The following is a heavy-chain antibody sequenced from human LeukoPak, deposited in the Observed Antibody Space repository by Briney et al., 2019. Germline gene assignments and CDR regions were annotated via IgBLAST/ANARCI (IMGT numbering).Heavy chain of an antibody. J-gene: IGHJ3*02. V-gene: IGHV1-24*01. CDR2: FDPEDGET. CDR3: ATDAVLRFLEWLPPGAFDI. Sequence: EASVKVSCKISGYTLTELSMHWVRQAPGKGLEWMGGFDPEDGETIYAQKFQGRVTMTEDTSTDTAYMELSSLRSEDTAVYYCATDAVLRFLEWLPPGAFDIWGQGTMVTVSS. D-gene: IGHD3-3*01. CDR1: GYTLTELS.